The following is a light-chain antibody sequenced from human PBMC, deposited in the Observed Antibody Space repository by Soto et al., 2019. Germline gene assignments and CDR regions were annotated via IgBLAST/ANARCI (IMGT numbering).Light chain of an antibody. CDR3: QQYATLPL. CDR2: DAS. J-gene: IGKJ4*01. V-gene: IGKV1-33*01. Sequence: DIQMTQSPSSLSASVGDRVTITCQASQDISNYLNWYQQKPGKAPKLLIYDASKLETGVPLRFSGSGSGIDFTFTINSLQPEDIATYYCQQYATLPLFGGGTKVEIK. CDR1: QDISNY.